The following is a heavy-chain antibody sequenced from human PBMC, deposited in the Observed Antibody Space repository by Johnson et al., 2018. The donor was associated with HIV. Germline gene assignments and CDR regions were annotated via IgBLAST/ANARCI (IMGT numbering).Heavy chain of an antibody. CDR3: TTDWSMVRGVIDAFDI. CDR2: IGTAGDT. Sequence: VQLVESGGGSVQPGGSLRLSCAASGFTFSSYAMSWVRQAPGKGLEWVSGIGTAGDTYYPGSVKGRFTISRDNSKNTLYRQMNSLKTEDTAVYYCTTDWSMVRGVIDAFDIWGQGTMVTVCS. V-gene: IGHV3-23*04. D-gene: IGHD3-10*01. J-gene: IGHJ3*02. CDR1: GFTFSSYA.